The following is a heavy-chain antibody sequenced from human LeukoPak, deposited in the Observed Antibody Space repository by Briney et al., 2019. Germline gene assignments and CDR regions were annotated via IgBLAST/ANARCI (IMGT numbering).Heavy chain of an antibody. J-gene: IGHJ4*02. V-gene: IGHV4-34*01. CDR1: GGSFSGYY. Sequence: SETLSLTCAVYGGSFSGYYWSWIRQPPGKGLEWIGEINHSGSTNYNPSLKSRVTISVDPSKNQFSLKLSSVTAADTAVYYCARGRGGTFDYWGQETLVTVSS. D-gene: IGHD3-16*01. CDR3: ARGRGGTFDY. CDR2: INHSGST.